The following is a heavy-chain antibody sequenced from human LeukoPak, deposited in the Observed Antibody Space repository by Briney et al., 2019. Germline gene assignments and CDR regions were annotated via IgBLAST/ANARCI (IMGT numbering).Heavy chain of an antibody. Sequence: SETLSLTCTVSGGSISSHYWSWIRQPPGKGLEWIGYIYYSGSTNYNPSLKSRVTISVDTSKNQFSLKLSSVTAADTAVYYCARAASSWSMWFDPWGQGTLVTVSS. J-gene: IGHJ5*02. D-gene: IGHD6-13*01. V-gene: IGHV4-59*11. CDR1: GGSISSHY. CDR3: ARAASSWSMWFDP. CDR2: IYYSGST.